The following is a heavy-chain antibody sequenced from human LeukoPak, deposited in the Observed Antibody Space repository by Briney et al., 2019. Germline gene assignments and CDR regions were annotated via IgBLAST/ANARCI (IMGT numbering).Heavy chain of an antibody. J-gene: IGHJ3*02. CDR1: GGSISSSSYY. V-gene: IGHV4-39*07. CDR3: ARDKEGAWFGESGAFDI. D-gene: IGHD3-10*01. Sequence: SETLSLTCTVSGGSISSSSYYWGWIRQPPGKGLEWIGSIYYSGSTYYNPSLKSRVTISVDTSKNQFSLKLSSVTAADTAVYYCARDKEGAWFGESGAFDIWGQGTMVTVSS. CDR2: IYYSGST.